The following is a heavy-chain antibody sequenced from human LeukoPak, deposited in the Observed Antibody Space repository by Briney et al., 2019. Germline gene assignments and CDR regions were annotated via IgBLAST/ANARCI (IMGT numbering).Heavy chain of an antibody. J-gene: IGHJ3*02. CDR1: GGSFSGYY. CDR2: INHSGST. Sequence: SETLSLTCAVYGGSFSGYYWSWIRQPPGKGLEWIGEINHSGSTNYNPSLKSRVTISVDTSKNQFSLKLSSVTAADTAVYYCARGPIQLWARGAFDIRGQGTMVTVSS. D-gene: IGHD5-18*01. CDR3: ARGPIQLWARGAFDI. V-gene: IGHV4-34*01.